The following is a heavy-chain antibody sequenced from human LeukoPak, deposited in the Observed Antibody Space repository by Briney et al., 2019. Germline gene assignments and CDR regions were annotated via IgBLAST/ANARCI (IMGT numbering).Heavy chain of an antibody. V-gene: IGHV1-69*05. J-gene: IGHJ4*02. CDR3: RGVGAQDSDY. D-gene: IGHD1-26*01. CDR2: IIPIFGTA. CDR1: GGTFSSYA. Sequence: GASVKVSCKACGGTFSSYAISWVRQAPGQGLEWMGGIIPIFGTANYAQKFQGRVTITTDESTSTAYMELSSLRSEDTAVYYCRGVGAQDSDYWGQGTLVTVSS.